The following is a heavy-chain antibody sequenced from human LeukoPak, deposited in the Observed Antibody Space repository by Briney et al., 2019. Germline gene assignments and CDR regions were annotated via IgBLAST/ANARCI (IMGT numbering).Heavy chain of an antibody. CDR3: TRIAAVGTHFDY. CDR1: GFTFSSYA. CDR2: SRNKANSYTT. D-gene: IGHD6-13*01. Sequence: GGSLRLSCAASGFTFSSYAMHWVRQAPGKGLEWVGRSRNKANSYTTSYAASVKGRFTISRDDSKNSMYLQMNSLKTEDTAVYYCTRIAAVGTHFDYWGQGTLVTVSS. J-gene: IGHJ4*02. V-gene: IGHV3-72*01.